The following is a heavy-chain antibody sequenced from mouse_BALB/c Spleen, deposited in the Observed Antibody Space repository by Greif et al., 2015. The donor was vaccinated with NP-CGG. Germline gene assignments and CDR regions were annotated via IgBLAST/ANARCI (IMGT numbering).Heavy chain of an antibody. CDR3: ARKSANWDAMNY. CDR1: GFSLTSYG. V-gene: IGHV2-2*02. D-gene: IGHD4-1*01. J-gene: IGHJ4*01. Sequence: VMLVESGPGLVQPSQSLSITCTVSGFSLTSYGVHWVRQSPGKGLEWLGVIWSGGSTDYNAAFISRLSISKDNSKSQVFFKMNSLQANDTAIYYCARKSANWDAMNYWGQGTSVTVSS. CDR2: IWSGGST.